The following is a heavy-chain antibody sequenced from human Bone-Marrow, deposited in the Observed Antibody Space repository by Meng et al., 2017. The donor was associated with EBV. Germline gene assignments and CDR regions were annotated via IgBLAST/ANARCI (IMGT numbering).Heavy chain of an antibody. J-gene: IGHJ4*02. Sequence: AQLVQAGTGVKKAGAAGNVSCKASGYTFAKYCLNWVRQAPGQGLEWMGWISGYNGNTKYSQNFQGRVTMTTDTSTSTAYMELRSLRSDDTAVYYCARAIGSSRPNDYWGQGTLVTVSS. D-gene: IGHD6-6*01. V-gene: IGHV1-18*01. CDR1: GYTFAKYC. CDR3: ARAIGSSRPNDY. CDR2: ISGYNGNT.